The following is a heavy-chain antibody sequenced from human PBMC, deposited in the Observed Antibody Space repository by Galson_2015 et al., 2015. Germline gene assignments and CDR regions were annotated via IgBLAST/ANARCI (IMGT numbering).Heavy chain of an antibody. CDR1: GGSISSYY. J-gene: IGHJ6*02. CDR2: IYYSGST. Sequence: ETLSLTCTVSGGSISSYYWSWIRQPPGKGLEWIGYIYYSGSTNYNPSLKSRVTISVDTSKNQFSLKLSSVTAADTAVYYCARDLSLGDPHYYYGMDAWGQGTTVTVSS. V-gene: IGHV4-59*01. CDR3: ARDLSLGDPHYYYGMDA. D-gene: IGHD3-16*01.